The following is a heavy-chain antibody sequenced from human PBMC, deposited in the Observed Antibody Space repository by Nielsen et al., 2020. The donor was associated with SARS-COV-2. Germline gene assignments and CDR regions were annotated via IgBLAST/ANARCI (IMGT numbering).Heavy chain of an antibody. D-gene: IGHD2-21*01. CDR2: IFPGDSDT. J-gene: IGHJ4*02. Sequence: GESLKISCKGSGNTFTSYWISWVRQMPGKGLEWMGIIFPGDSDTRYSPSFQGHVTLSADKSISTAYLQWSSLKASDTAMYYCARIMVADIDYWGQGTLVTVSS. CDR3: ARIMVADIDY. V-gene: IGHV5-51*01. CDR1: GNTFTSYW.